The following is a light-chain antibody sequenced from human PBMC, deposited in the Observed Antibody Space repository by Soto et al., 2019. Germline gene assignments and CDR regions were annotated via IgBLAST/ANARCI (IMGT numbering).Light chain of an antibody. CDR2: DAS. CDR3: QQRSNWPLT. Sequence: EIVLTQSPATLSLSPGERATLSCRASQSVSSYLAWDQQKPGQAPRLLIYDASNRATGNPDRVSGIGSGTDFTLTISSLEPEDFAVYYCQQRSNWPLTFGGGTKVEIK. CDR1: QSVSSY. J-gene: IGKJ4*01. V-gene: IGKV3-11*01.